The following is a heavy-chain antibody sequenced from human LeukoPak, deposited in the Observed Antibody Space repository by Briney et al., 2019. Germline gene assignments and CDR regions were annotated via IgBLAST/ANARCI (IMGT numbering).Heavy chain of an antibody. J-gene: IGHJ4*02. Sequence: SETQSLTCAVYGGSFSGYYWSWIRQPPGKGLEWIGEINHSGSTNYNPSLKSRVTISVDTSKNQLSLKLSSGTAADTAVYYCARGGDSTGYYYRSFDSWGQGTLVTVSS. CDR3: ARGGDSTGYYYRSFDS. V-gene: IGHV4-34*01. D-gene: IGHD3-22*01. CDR1: GGSFSGYY. CDR2: INHSGST.